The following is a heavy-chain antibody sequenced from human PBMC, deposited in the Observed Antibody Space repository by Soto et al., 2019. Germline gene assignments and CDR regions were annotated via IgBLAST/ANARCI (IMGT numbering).Heavy chain of an antibody. J-gene: IGHJ5*02. D-gene: IGHD3-22*01. CDR1: GFTFSSYG. V-gene: IGHV3-33*01. CDR3: ARDFFYYDSSGSLGS. CDR2: IWYDGSNK. Sequence: SLRLSCAASGFTFSSYGMHWVRQAPGKGLEWVAVIWYDGSNKYYADSVKGRFTISRDNSKNTLYLQMNSLRAEDTAVYYCARDFFYYDSSGSLGSWGQGTLVTVSS.